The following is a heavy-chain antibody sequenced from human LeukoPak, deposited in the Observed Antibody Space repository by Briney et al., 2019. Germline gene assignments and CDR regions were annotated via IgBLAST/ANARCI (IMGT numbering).Heavy chain of an antibody. CDR1: GGSISSNSYY. Sequence: SETLSLTCAVSGGSISSNSYYWGWIRQPPGKGLEWIGSIYYSGSTYYNPSLKSRVTISVDTSKNQFSLKLSSVTAADTAVYYCAGGIAVDFDYWGQGTLVTVSS. CDR2: IYYSGST. J-gene: IGHJ4*02. V-gene: IGHV4-39*07. D-gene: IGHD6-19*01. CDR3: AGGIAVDFDY.